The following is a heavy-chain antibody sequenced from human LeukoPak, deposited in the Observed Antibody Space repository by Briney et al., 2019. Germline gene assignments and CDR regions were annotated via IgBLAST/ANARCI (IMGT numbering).Heavy chain of an antibody. CDR1: GFTFSSYW. V-gene: IGHV3-74*03. CDR2: INSDGSRT. Sequence: GGSLRLSWAASGFTFSSYWVHWVRQAPGKGLVWVARINSDGSRTTYADSVTGRFTISRDNAKNTLYLLMNSLRAEDTAVYYCASLFLCYGCSSSADSFDIWGQGTMVTVSS. J-gene: IGHJ3*02. D-gene: IGHD6-6*01. CDR3: ASLFLCYGCSSSADSFDI.